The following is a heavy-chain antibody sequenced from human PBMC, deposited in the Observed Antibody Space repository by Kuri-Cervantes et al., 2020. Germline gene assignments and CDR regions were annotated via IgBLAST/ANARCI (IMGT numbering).Heavy chain of an antibody. CDR3: ARGYSGSLNYFDY. Sequence: GESLKISCEVSGFTFSSYGMHWVRQAPGKGLEWVAVIWYDGSNKYYADSVKGRFTISRDNSKNTLYLQMNSLRAEDTAVYYCARGYSGSLNYFDYWGQGTLVTVSS. V-gene: IGHV3-33*08. J-gene: IGHJ4*02. D-gene: IGHD1-26*01. CDR1: GFTFSSYG. CDR2: IWYDGSNK.